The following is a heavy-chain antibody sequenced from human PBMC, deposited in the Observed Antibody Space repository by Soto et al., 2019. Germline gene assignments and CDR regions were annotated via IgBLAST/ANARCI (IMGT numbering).Heavy chain of an antibody. CDR2: IKSKIDGETI. CDR1: GFTFSYVW. V-gene: IGHV3-15*07. CDR3: TINQPHVYPDI. J-gene: IGHJ6*02. Sequence: EVQLVESGGGLVKPGGSLRLSCAASGFTFSYVWMDWVRQTQGKGLEWVGRIKSKIDGETIDYAAPVKVRFIIARDGSKCTLYLQKNCLKTEATALYYRTINQPHVYPDIWGQGTTGTFSS.